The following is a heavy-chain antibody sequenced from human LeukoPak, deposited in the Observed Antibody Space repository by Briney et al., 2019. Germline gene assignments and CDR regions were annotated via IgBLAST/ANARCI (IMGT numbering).Heavy chain of an antibody. J-gene: IGHJ4*02. V-gene: IGHV3-30-3*01. CDR3: AKEGEWGTTENFDY. CDR1: GFTFSSYA. CDR2: ISYDGSNK. D-gene: IGHD4-17*01. Sequence: QPGRSLRLSCAASGFTFSSYAMHWVRQAPGKGLEWVAVISYDGSNKYYADSVKGRFTISRDNSKNTLYLQMNSLRAEDTAVYYCAKEGEWGTTENFDYWGQGTLVTVSS.